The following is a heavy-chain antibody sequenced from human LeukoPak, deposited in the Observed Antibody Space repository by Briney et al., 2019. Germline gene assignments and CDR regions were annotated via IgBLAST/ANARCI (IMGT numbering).Heavy chain of an antibody. CDR3: ARDPPFTVTNAAFDI. V-gene: IGHV1-46*01. Sequence: ASVKVSCKASGYTFTSYYMHWVRQAPGQGLEWMGIINPSGGSTSYAQKFQGRVTMTRDTSTSTVYMELSSLRSEDTAVCYCARDPPFTVTNAAFDIWGQGTMVTVSS. CDR2: INPSGGST. D-gene: IGHD4-17*01. CDR1: GYTFTSYY. J-gene: IGHJ3*02.